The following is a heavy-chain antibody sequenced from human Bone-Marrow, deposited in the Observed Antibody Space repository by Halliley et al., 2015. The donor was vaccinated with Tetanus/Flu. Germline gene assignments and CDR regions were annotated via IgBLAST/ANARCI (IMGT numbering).Heavy chain of an antibody. CDR2: IRHGGST. V-gene: IGHV4-34*01. D-gene: IGHD3-22*01. CDR3: ARGLHCYESPS. CDR1: GGSISDYY. J-gene: IGHJ4*02. Sequence: AVCGGSISDYYWSWIRQPPGKGLEWIGEIRHGGSTNYNPSLKSRVTISVDTSKNQFSLKLSSVTAADTAVYYCARGLHCYESPSWGQGTLVTVSS.